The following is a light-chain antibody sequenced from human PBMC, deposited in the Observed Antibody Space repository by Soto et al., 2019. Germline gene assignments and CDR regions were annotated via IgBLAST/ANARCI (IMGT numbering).Light chain of an antibody. CDR3: MQGTHWPWT. CDR2: EVS. Sequence: DVGMTQSPLSLPATLGQPPSISCTPSQSLIHSDGGTYLSWFQQRPGQSPRRLIYEVSDRDSGVPDRFSGSGSGTDFTLKISRVEAEDVGVYYCMQGTHWPWTFGQGTEVEIK. V-gene: IGKV2-30*02. J-gene: IGKJ1*01. CDR1: QSLIHSDGGTY.